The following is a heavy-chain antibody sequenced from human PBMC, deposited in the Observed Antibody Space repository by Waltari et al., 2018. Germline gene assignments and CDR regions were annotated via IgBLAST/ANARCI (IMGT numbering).Heavy chain of an antibody. J-gene: IGHJ2*01. CDR2: IRSKDFGGTT. CDR1: GFTFGDYA. CDR3: ARDRYAYFDV. V-gene: IGHV3-49*04. Sequence: EVQLVESGGGLVQPGRSLRLPCTASGFTFGDYALSWVRQAPGKGREWVGFIRSKDFGGTTEYAASVEGRFTISRDDSKSIAYLQMDSLKTEDTGIYYCARDRYAYFDVWGRGTLVTVSS. D-gene: IGHD5-12*01.